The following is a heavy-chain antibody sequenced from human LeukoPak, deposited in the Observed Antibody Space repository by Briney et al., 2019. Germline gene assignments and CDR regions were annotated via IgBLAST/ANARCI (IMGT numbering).Heavy chain of an antibody. Sequence: ESGPTLVKPTQTLTLTCSFSGFSLDTSGVGVAWIRQTPGKALEWLSLIYWDDDKRYKTSLESRLTITKDTSKNQVVLTMTNMDPVDTATYYCVHGFSMDRGGHFDYWGQGTLVSVSS. CDR2: IYWDDDK. CDR1: GFSLDTSGVG. D-gene: IGHD3-10*01. J-gene: IGHJ4*02. CDR3: VHGFSMDRGGHFDY. V-gene: IGHV2-5*02.